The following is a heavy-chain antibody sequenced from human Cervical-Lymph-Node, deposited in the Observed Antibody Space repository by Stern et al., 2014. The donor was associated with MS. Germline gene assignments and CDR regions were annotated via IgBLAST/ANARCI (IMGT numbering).Heavy chain of an antibody. Sequence: VQLVESGPGLVKPSETLSLTCTVSGGSISSYYWSWIRQPPGTGLEWIGYIYYSGSTNYNPSLKSRVTISVDTSKNQFSLKLSSVTAADTAVYYCARGGLTASPFDPWGQGTLVTVSS. J-gene: IGHJ5*02. V-gene: IGHV4-59*01. D-gene: IGHD4/OR15-4a*01. CDR2: IYYSGST. CDR3: ARGGLTASPFDP. CDR1: GGSISSYY.